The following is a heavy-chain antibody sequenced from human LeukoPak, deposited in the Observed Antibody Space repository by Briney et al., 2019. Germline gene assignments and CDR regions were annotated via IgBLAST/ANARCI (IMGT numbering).Heavy chain of an antibody. CDR1: GGSISSYY. D-gene: IGHD6-19*01. J-gene: IGHJ4*02. Sequence: SETLSLTCTVSGGSISSYYWSWIRQPAGKGLEWIGRIYTSGSTNYNPSLKSRVTISVDKSKNQFSLKLSSVTAADTAVYYCARESSNGWYGGFDYWGQGTLVTVSS. CDR2: IYTSGST. CDR3: ARESSNGWYGGFDY. V-gene: IGHV4-4*07.